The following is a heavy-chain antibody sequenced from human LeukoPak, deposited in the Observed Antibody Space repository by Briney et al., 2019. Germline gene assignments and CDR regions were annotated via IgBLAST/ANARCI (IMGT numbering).Heavy chain of an antibody. Sequence: PSETLSLTCIVSGGSINKYFWNWIRQPAGKGLEWIGRIDSVGTSNYNPSLRGRVTMSVDTSKSHFSLEVTSTTAADTAMYYCARVCGSATNYRLCGFDVWGQGTVVTVSS. CDR2: IDSVGTS. CDR3: ARVCGSATNYRLCGFDV. V-gene: IGHV4-4*07. CDR1: GGSINKYF. D-gene: IGHD3-10*01. J-gene: IGHJ3*01.